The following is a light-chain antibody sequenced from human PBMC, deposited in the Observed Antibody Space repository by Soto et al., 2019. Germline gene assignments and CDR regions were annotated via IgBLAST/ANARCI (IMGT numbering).Light chain of an antibody. J-gene: IGKJ4*01. V-gene: IGKV1-39*01. CDR1: QSINSY. Sequence: EIQLTQSPSSLSASVGDRVTITCRASQSINSYLNWYQQKPGKAPKLLIYTVSSLHGGVPSRFSGSGSGTDFTLTISSXXXXXXXTYYCQQSHSFFTFGGGTKVXXX. CDR2: TVS. CDR3: QQSHSFFT.